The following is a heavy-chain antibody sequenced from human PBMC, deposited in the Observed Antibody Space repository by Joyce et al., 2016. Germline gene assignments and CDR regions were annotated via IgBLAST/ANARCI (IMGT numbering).Heavy chain of an antibody. CDR1: GYSFTSYW. CDR3: ARHGAVTRPFFDY. Sequence: EVQLVQSGAEVKKPGESLKISCKGSGYSFTSYWIGWVRQMPGKGLEWMVIIYPGNSESRYSPSFQGQVTISADKSSSTAYLQWSSRKASDTAMYYCARHGAVTRPFFDYWGQGTLVTVFS. D-gene: IGHD4-17*01. V-gene: IGHV5-51*01. J-gene: IGHJ4*02. CDR2: IYPGNSES.